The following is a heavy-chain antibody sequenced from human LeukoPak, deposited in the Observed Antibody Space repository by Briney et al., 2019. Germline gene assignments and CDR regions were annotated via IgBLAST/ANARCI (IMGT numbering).Heavy chain of an antibody. V-gene: IGHV3-72*01. D-gene: IGHD1-7*01. CDR2: TRNKVNSYTT. J-gene: IGHJ4*02. CDR1: GFTLSDHY. CDR3: ARVENNWNYGLDY. Sequence: PGGSLRLSCAASGFTLSDHYMDWVRQAPGKGLEWVGRTRNKVNSYTTQYAASAKGRFTISRDDSKNSLYLQMNSLTTEDTAVYYCARVENNWNYGLDYWGQGTLVTVSS.